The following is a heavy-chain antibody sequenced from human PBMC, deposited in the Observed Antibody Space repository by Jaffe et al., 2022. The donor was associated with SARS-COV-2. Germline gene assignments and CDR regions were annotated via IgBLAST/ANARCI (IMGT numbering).Heavy chain of an antibody. CDR1: GFTFSSYA. D-gene: IGHD6-19*01. Sequence: EVQLLESGGGLVQPGGSLRLSCAASGFTFSSYAMSWVRQAPGKGLEWVSAISGSGGATYYADSVKGRFTISRDNSKNTLYLQMNSLRAEDTAVYYCAKDLFLIGVAGMGGVVQHWGQGTLVTVSS. CDR2: ISGSGGAT. J-gene: IGHJ1*01. CDR3: AKDLFLIGVAGMGGVVQH. V-gene: IGHV3-23*01.